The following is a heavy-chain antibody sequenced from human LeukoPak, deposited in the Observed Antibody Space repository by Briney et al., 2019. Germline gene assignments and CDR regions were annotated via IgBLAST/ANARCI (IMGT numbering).Heavy chain of an antibody. J-gene: IGHJ6*02. CDR3: ARDRYYYGMDV. V-gene: IGHV4-59*12. Sequence: SETLSLTCTVSGGSISSYYWSWIRQPPGKGLEWIGYIYYSGSTNYNPSLKSRVTISVDRSKNQFSLKLSSVTAADTAVYYCARDRYYYGMDVWGQGTTVTVSS. CDR2: IYYSGST. CDR1: GGSISSYY.